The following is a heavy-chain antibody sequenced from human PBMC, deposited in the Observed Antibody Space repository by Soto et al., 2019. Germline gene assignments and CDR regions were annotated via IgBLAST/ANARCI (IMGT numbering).Heavy chain of an antibody. V-gene: IGHV4-59*01. D-gene: IGHD3-3*01. CDR3: AREPYPYYDFWSGYSYRGFDP. CDR2: IYYSGST. Sequence: SETLSLTCTVSGGSISSYYWSWIRQPPGKGLEWIGYIYYSGSTNYNPSLKSRVTISVDTSKNQFSLKLSSVTAADTAVYYCAREPYPYYDFWSGYSYRGFDPWGQGTLVTVSS. CDR1: GGSISSYY. J-gene: IGHJ5*02.